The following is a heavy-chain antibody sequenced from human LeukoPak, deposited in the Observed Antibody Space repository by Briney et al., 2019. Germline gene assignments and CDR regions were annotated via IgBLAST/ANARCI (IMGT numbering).Heavy chain of an antibody. J-gene: IGHJ4*02. V-gene: IGHV4-38-2*01. CDR1: GYSISSGYY. Sequence: SETLTLTCAVSGYSISSGYYWGWIRQPPGKGLEWIGIICHSVSTYYNPSLKRRLPIPVETSKHNISLNLHSETAGDRAVYYCARWDCSGGSCYNPIFDYWGQGTLVTVSS. CDR3: ARWDCSGGSCYNPIFDY. D-gene: IGHD2-15*01. CDR2: ICHSVST.